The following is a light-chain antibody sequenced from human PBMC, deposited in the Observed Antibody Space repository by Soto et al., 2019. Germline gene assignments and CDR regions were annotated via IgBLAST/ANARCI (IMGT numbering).Light chain of an antibody. CDR3: CSYVGGYSYV. CDR2: DVS. Sequence: SALTQPRSVSGSPGQSVTVSCIGTSXDVGDYNSVSWYQQHPGKAPKLMIYDVSKRPSGVPDRFSGSKSGNTASLTISGLQAEDEADYYCCSYVGGYSYVFGIGTKVTVL. CDR1: SXDVGDYNS. V-gene: IGLV2-11*01. J-gene: IGLJ1*01.